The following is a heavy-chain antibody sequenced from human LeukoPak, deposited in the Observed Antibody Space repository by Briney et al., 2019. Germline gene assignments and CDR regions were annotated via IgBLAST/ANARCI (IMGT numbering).Heavy chain of an antibody. CDR2: ISSSSSYI. D-gene: IGHD3-16*01. CDR1: GFTFSSYS. V-gene: IGHV3-21*01. CDR3: ARDHLGGALEANWFDP. J-gene: IGHJ5*02. Sequence: GGSLRLSCAASGFTFSSYSMNWVRQAPGKGLEWVSSISSSSSYIYYADSAKGRFTISRDNAKNSLYLQMNSLRAEDTAVYYCARDHLGGALEANWFDPWGQGTLVTVSS.